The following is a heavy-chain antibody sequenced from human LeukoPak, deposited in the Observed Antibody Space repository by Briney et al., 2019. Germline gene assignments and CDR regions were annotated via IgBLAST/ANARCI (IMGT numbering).Heavy chain of an antibody. CDR2: INAGNGNT. J-gene: IGHJ3*02. V-gene: IGHV1-3*03. Sequence: ASVKVSCKASGYTFTSYAMHWVRQAPGQRLEWMGWINAGNGNTKYSQEFQGRVTITRGTSASTAYMELSSLRSKDMAVYYCARGATADAFDIWGQGTVVTVSS. CDR3: ARGATADAFDI. CDR1: GYTFTSYA. D-gene: IGHD2-15*01.